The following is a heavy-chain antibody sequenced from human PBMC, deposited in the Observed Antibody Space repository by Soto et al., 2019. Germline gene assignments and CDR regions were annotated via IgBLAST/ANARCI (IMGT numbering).Heavy chain of an antibody. D-gene: IGHD6-13*01. CDR1: GGTVSSYA. CDR2: FIPIFGTA. Sequence: QVQLVQSGAEVKKPGSSVKVSCKASGGTVSSYAISWVRQAPGQGLEWMGGFIPIFGTANYAQKFQGRVRITAGEHTNTAYMALSSLRSEDTAVYYCASAPGIGAARGWYFDLWGRGTLVTVSS. V-gene: IGHV1-69*12. CDR3: ASAPGIGAARGWYFDL. J-gene: IGHJ2*01.